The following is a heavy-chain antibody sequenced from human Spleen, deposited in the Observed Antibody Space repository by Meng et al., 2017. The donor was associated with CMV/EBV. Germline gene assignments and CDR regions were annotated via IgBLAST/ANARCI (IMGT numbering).Heavy chain of an antibody. V-gene: IGHV4-34*01. CDR1: GVSFSVYY. CDR2: LNHSGST. D-gene: IGHD1-14*01. Sequence: GVSFSVYYWGWLRQPPGKWLEWIGELNHSGSTDYNPSLKSRVTISVDTSKNHFSLSLNSVTAADTAVYYCARDASPDGQLSYKWFDPWGQGTLVTVSS. J-gene: IGHJ5*02. CDR3: ARDASPDGQLSYKWFDP.